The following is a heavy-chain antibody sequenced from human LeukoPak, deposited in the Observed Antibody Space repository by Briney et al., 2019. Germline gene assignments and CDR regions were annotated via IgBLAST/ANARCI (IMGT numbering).Heavy chain of an antibody. CDR3: VNTREYSGYLYDR. D-gene: IGHD5-12*01. J-gene: IGHJ4*02. V-gene: IGHV3-64D*06. CDR2: ISSNGGST. Sequence: PGGSLRLSCSASGFPFIRYAMHWVRQAPGKGLEYVSAISSNGGSTYYADSVKGRFTISRDNSKNTLYLQMSSLRAEDTAVYYCVNTREYSGYLYDRWGQGILVTVSS. CDR1: GFPFIRYA.